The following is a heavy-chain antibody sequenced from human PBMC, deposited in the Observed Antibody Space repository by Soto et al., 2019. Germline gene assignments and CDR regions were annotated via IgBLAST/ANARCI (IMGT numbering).Heavy chain of an antibody. D-gene: IGHD4-17*01. J-gene: IGHJ4*02. Sequence: QMQLQESGPGLVKPSETLSLTCTVSGGSISSSSYYWGWIRQPPGKGLEWIGSIYYSGSTFYNPSLKSRVTISVDTSKNQFSLKLSSVTAADTAVYYCATFYGDYVSYWGQGTLVTVSS. CDR2: IYYSGST. V-gene: IGHV4-39*01. CDR3: ATFYGDYVSY. CDR1: GGSISSSSYY.